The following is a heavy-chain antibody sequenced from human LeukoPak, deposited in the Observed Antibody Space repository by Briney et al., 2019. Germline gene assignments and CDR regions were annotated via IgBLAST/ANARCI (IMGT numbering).Heavy chain of an antibody. D-gene: IGHD1-26*01. Sequence: GGSLRLSCPASGFTFSNYLMHWVRQAPGKGLVWVSLINTDGRTTRYADSVKGRFTTSRDNAKNTLYLQMNSLRAEDTAVYYCAKDIGEQSGFLDYRGQGTLVTVSS. V-gene: IGHV3-74*01. CDR2: INTDGRTT. J-gene: IGHJ4*02. CDR1: GFTFSNYL. CDR3: AKDIGEQSGFLDY.